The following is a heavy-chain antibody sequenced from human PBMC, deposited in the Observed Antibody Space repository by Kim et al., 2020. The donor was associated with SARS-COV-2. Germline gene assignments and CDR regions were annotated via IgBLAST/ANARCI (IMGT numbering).Heavy chain of an antibody. D-gene: IGHD3-3*01. Sequence: GGSLRLSCAASGFTFSSYAMHWVRQAPGKGLEWVAVISYDGSNKYYADSVKGRFTISRDNSKNTLYLQMNSLRAEDTAVYYCARGGYDFWSGYLRYWGQGTLVTVSS. CDR2: ISYDGSNK. J-gene: IGHJ4*02. V-gene: IGHV3-30-3*01. CDR1: GFTFSSYA. CDR3: ARGGYDFWSGYLRY.